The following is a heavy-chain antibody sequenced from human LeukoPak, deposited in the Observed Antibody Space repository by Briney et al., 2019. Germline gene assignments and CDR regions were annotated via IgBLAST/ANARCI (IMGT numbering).Heavy chain of an antibody. Sequence: SETLSLTCTVSGGSISSYYWSWLRQPPGKGLEGIGYIYTSGSTNYNSSLKRRVTISVDTSNNQFSLKLSSVTAADTAVYYCARQGEAAAGQEDYYYYYMDVWGKGTTVTVSS. D-gene: IGHD6-13*01. J-gene: IGHJ6*03. CDR3: ARQGEAAAGQEDYYYYYMDV. V-gene: IGHV4-4*09. CDR2: IYTSGST. CDR1: GGSISSYY.